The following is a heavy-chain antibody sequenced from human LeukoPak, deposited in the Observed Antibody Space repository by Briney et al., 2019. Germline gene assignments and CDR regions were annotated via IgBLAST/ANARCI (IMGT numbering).Heavy chain of an antibody. Sequence: GGSLTLSCAASGFTFSSYAMIWVRQAPGKGLEWVSVIYSDGTISYADSVKGRFTISRDNSENTLYLQMNSLRVEDTAVYYCAREVGGGASGQWGEGTLVTVSS. CDR2: IYSDGTI. V-gene: IGHV3-66*01. CDR1: GFTFSSYA. D-gene: IGHD3-16*01. CDR3: AREVGGGASGQ. J-gene: IGHJ4*02.